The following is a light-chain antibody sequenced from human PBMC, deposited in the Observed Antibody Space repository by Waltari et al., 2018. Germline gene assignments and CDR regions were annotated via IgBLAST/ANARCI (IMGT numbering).Light chain of an antibody. CDR3: QQLNSYPLT. J-gene: IGKJ4*01. CDR2: SAA. CDR1: QGISNY. V-gene: IGKV1-9*01. Sequence: DIQLTQSPSFLSASVRDRVTITCRASQGISNYLAWYQQKPGKAPKLLIYSAATLQGGVPSRFSGSGSGAEFSLTISSLQPEDFATYYCQQLNSYPLTFGGGTKVEIK.